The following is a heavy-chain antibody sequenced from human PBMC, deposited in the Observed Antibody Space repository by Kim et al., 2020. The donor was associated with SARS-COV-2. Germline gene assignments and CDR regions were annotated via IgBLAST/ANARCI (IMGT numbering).Heavy chain of an antibody. J-gene: IGHJ6*02. CDR2: IWDDGSNK. CDR3: ARDGGYGMDV. D-gene: IGHD3-3*01. Sequence: GGSLRLSCAVSGFSLSNYGMHWVRQAPGKGLQWVAVIWDDGSNKYYADSVKGRFTISRDTSKNTLYLQMNSLRAEATALYYCARDGGYGMDVWGQGTPVTVSS. CDR1: GFSLSNYG. V-gene: IGHV3-33*01.